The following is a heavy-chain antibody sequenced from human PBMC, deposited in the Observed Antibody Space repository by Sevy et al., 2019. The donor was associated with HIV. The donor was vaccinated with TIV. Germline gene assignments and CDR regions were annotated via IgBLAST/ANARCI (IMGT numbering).Heavy chain of an antibody. V-gene: IGHV3-21*01. CDR1: GFTFSSYG. CDR2: ISSSSSYI. CDR3: AREAGSGVWFDP. J-gene: IGHJ5*02. Sequence: GESLKISCAASGFTFSSYGMNWVRQAPGKGLEWVSSISSSSSYIYYADSVKGRFTISRDNAKNSLYLQMNSLRAEDTAVYYCAREAGSGVWFDPWGQGTLVTVSS. D-gene: IGHD6-25*01.